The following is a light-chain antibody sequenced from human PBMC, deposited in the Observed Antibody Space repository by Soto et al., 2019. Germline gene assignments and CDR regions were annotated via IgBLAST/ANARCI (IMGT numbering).Light chain of an antibody. Sequence: QSALTQPASVSGSPGQSITISCTGTSSDVGNYKYVPWYQQHPGKAPKLMIYEVSNRPSGVSNRFSGSKSGNTASLTISGLRAEDEADYYCTSYTTSSTYVFGTGTKVTVL. V-gene: IGLV2-14*01. CDR2: EVS. CDR1: SSDVGNYKY. J-gene: IGLJ1*01. CDR3: TSYTTSSTYV.